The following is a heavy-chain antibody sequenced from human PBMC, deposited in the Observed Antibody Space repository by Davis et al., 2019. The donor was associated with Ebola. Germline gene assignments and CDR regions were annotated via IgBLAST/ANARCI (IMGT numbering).Heavy chain of an antibody. V-gene: IGHV2-70*01. J-gene: IGHJ6*02. CDR1: GFSLSTSGMC. CDR3: ARMRVFEAARVHYYYGMDV. CDR2: IDWDDDK. D-gene: IGHD6-6*01. Sequence: SGPTLVKPTQTLTLTCTFSGFSLSTSGMCVSWIRQPPGKALEWLALIDWDDDKYYSTSLKTRLTISKDTSKNQVVLTMTNMDPVDTATYYCARMRVFEAARVHYYYGMDVWGQGTTVTVSS.